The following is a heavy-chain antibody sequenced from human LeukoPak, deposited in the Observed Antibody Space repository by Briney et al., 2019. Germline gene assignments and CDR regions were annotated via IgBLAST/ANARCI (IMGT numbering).Heavy chain of an antibody. J-gene: IGHJ5*02. V-gene: IGHV1-18*01. CDR2: INTKNGDT. Sequence: ASVKVSCEASGYTLTCNNISWVRQAPGQGLEWMGWINTKNGDTNYAQKLQGRVTMTTDTSTNTAYMELRSLRSNDTAVYYCARVPYYYGSGSYYSYWIDPPGQGKGVIVSS. CDR3: ARVPYYYGSGSYYSYWIDP. D-gene: IGHD3-10*01. CDR1: GYTLTCNN.